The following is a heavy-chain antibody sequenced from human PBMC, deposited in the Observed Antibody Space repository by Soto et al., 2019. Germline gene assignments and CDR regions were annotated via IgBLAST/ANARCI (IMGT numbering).Heavy chain of an antibody. J-gene: IGHJ4*02. Sequence: GASAKVCCKDSGYTFTSYGISWVRQAPGQGLEWMGWISAYNGNTKYAQKLQGRVTMTTDTSTSTAYMELRSLRSDDTAVYYCARDSPPVDYWGQGTLVTVSS. V-gene: IGHV1-18*01. CDR2: ISAYNGNT. CDR3: ARDSPPVDY. CDR1: GYTFTSYG.